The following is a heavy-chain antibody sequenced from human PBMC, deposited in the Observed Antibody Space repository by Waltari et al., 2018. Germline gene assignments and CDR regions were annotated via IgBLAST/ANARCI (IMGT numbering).Heavy chain of an antibody. D-gene: IGHD4-17*01. CDR2: SSSSSSTI. CDR1: GFTFSTYS. V-gene: IGHV3-48*01. CDR3: ARPGEGPSSH. J-gene: IGHJ4*02. Sequence: EVQLVESGGGLVQPGGSLRLSCAASGFTFSTYSMNWVRQAPGKGLEWVSYSSSSSSTIYYADSVKGRFTFSRDNTKNTVYLQMNNLKTEDTAVYYCARPGEGPSSHWGQGTLVTVSS.